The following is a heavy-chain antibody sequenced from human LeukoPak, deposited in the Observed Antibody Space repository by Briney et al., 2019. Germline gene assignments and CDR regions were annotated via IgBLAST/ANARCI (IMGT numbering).Heavy chain of an antibody. D-gene: IGHD3-22*01. Sequence: GESLKISCKGSGYSFTSYWIGWVRQMPGKGLGRMGIIYPGDSGTRYSPSFQGQVTISADKSISTAYLQWSSLKASDTAMYYCARPYDSSGYSLTGYWGQGTLVTVSS. CDR1: GYSFTSYW. CDR3: ARPYDSSGYSLTGY. J-gene: IGHJ4*02. CDR2: IYPGDSGT. V-gene: IGHV5-51*01.